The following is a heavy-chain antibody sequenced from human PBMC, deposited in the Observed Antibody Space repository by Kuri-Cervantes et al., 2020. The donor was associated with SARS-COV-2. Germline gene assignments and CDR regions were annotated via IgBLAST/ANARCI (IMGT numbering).Heavy chain of an antibody. Sequence: SLKISCAASGFTFDDYAMHWVRQAPGKGLEWVSGISWNSGSIGYADSVKGRFTISRDNAKNSLYLQMNSLRAEDMALYYCARHPRDYGDTHYYYYYYMDVWGKGTTVTVSS. CDR1: GFTFDDYA. D-gene: IGHD4-17*01. CDR2: ISWNSGSI. J-gene: IGHJ6*03. V-gene: IGHV3-9*03. CDR3: ARHPRDYGDTHYYYYYYMDV.